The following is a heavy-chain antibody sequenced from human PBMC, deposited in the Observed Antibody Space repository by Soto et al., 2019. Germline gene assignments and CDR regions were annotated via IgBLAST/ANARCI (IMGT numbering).Heavy chain of an antibody. CDR3: ARGANYDILTGYYPFDY. CDR2: IIPIFGTA. CDR1: GGTFSSYA. J-gene: IGHJ4*02. Sequence: QVQLVQSGAEVKKPGSSVKVSCKASGGTFSSYAISWVRQAPGQGLEWMGGIIPIFGTANYAQKFQGRVTITADEYTSTAYMELSSLRSEDTAVYYCARGANYDILTGYYPFDYWGQGTLVTVSS. D-gene: IGHD3-9*01. V-gene: IGHV1-69*01.